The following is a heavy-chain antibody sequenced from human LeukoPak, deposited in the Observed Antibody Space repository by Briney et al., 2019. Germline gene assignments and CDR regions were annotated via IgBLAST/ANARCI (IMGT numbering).Heavy chain of an antibody. J-gene: IGHJ3*02. CDR3: ARASPLGYCSGGSCYSAPDAFDI. CDR2: IYHSGST. D-gene: IGHD2-15*01. CDR1: GGSISSSNW. V-gene: IGHV4-4*02. Sequence: PSGTLSLTCAVSGGSISSSNWWSWVRQPPGKGLEWIGEIYHSGSTNYNPSLKSRVTISVDKSKNQFSLKLSSVTAADTAVYYCARASPLGYCSGGSCYSAPDAFDIWGQGTMVTVSS.